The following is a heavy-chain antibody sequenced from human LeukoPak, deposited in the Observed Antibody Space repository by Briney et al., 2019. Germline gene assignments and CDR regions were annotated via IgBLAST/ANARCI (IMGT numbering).Heavy chain of an antibody. J-gene: IGHJ1*01. CDR2: IYHSGST. Sequence: PSETLSLTCAVYGGSFSDYWWTWIRQSPGKGLEWIGTIYHSGSTSYNPSLKSRVTISVDTSKNQFSLKLTSVTAADTAVYYCTKIEVGADDFDYFQHWGQGTLVTVSS. D-gene: IGHD1-26*01. CDR3: TKIEVGADDFDYFQH. V-gene: IGHV4-34*01. CDR1: GGSFSDYW.